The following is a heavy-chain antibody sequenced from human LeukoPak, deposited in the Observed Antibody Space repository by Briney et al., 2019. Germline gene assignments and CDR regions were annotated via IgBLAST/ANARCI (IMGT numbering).Heavy chain of an antibody. J-gene: IGHJ6*02. CDR3: AKSQYYYDSSGSDYYYGMDV. D-gene: IGHD3-22*01. Sequence: GGSLRLSCAASGFTFSSYGMYWVRPAPGKGLEWVAVISYDGSDKYYADSVKGRFTISRDNSKNTLFLQMNSLRAEDTAVYYCAKSQYYYDSSGSDYYYGMDVWGQGTTVTVSS. CDR2: ISYDGSDK. V-gene: IGHV3-30*18. CDR1: GFTFSSYG.